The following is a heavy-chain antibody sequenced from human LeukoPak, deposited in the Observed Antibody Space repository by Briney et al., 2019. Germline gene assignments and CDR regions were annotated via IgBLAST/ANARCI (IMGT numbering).Heavy chain of an antibody. CDR3: AKLPTMVATVG. CDR2: ISYDGSNK. J-gene: IGHJ4*02. Sequence: GGSLRLSCAASGFTFSSYGMHWVRQAPGKGLEWVAVISYDGSNKYYADSVKGRFTISRGNSKNTLYLQMNSLRAEDTAVYYCAKLPTMVATVGWGQGTLVTVSS. CDR1: GFTFSSYG. D-gene: IGHD5-12*01. V-gene: IGHV3-30*18.